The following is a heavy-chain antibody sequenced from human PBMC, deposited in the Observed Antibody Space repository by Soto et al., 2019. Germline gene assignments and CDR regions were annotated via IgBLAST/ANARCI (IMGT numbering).Heavy chain of an antibody. CDR2: ISSIGVAT. J-gene: IGHJ4*02. Sequence: GALRLSCAASVFPFSSCGMNWVRQAPGKGLEWVSYISSIGVATYYADSVKGRFTISRDNAKNSLYLQMNSLRAEDTAVYYCAREGRVGGIDYWGQGTPVTVSS. CDR1: VFPFSSCG. V-gene: IGHV3-48*04. D-gene: IGHD6-19*01. CDR3: AREGRVGGIDY.